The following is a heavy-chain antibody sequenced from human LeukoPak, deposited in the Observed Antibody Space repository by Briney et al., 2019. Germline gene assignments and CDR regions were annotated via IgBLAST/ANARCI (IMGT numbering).Heavy chain of an antibody. J-gene: IGHJ4*02. CDR1: GFTFSSYA. CDR3: AKDRASSSGWYRVADY. D-gene: IGHD6-19*01. CDR2: ISGSGGST. V-gene: IGHV3-23*01. Sequence: TGGSLRLSCAASGFTFSSYAMSWVRQAPGQGPEWVSAISGSGGSTYYADSVKGRFTISRDNSKNTLYLQMNSLRAEDTAVYYCAKDRASSSGWYRVADYWGQGTLVTVSS.